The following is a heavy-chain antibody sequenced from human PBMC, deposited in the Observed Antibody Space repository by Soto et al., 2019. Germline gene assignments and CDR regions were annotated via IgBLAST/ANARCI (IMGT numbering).Heavy chain of an antibody. J-gene: IGHJ6*02. CDR2: IDSDGSST. CDR1: GFIFSTYA. V-gene: IGHV3-74*01. Sequence: GGSLRLSCAASGFIFSTYAMNWVRQAPGKGLVWASRIDSDGSSTRYADSVKGRFTISRDNAKNTLYLQMNSLRAEDTAVYYCARAFGIAARPYYYYGMDVWGQGTTVSVS. CDR3: ARAFGIAARPYYYYGMDV. D-gene: IGHD6-6*01.